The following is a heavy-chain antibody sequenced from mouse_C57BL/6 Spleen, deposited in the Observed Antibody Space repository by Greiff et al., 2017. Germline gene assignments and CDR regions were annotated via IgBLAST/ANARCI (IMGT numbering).Heavy chain of an antibody. CDR1: GFSLTSYG. CDR2: IWSDGST. CDR3: ARQGWTPYYAMDY. J-gene: IGHJ4*01. D-gene: IGHD2-3*01. V-gene: IGHV2-6-1*01. Sequence: VQRVESGPGLVAPSQSLSITCTVSGFSLTSYGVHWVRQPPGKGLEWLVVIWSDGSTTYNSALKARLSISKDNSKSQVFLKMNSLQTDDTAMYYCARQGWTPYYAMDYWGQGTSVTVSS.